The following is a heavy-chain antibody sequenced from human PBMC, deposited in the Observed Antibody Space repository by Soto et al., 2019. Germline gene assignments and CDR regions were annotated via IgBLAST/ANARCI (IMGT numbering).Heavy chain of an antibody. D-gene: IGHD3-10*01. CDR3: ARGSLWFGELLYTHYYYYGMDV. Sequence: ASETLSLTCTVSGGSISSYYWSWIRQPPGKGMEWIGYIYYSGSTNYNPSLKSRVTISVDTSKNQFSLKLSSVTAADTAVYYCARGSLWFGELLYTHYYYYGMDVWGQGTTVT. CDR2: IYYSGST. V-gene: IGHV4-59*01. CDR1: GGSISSYY. J-gene: IGHJ6*02.